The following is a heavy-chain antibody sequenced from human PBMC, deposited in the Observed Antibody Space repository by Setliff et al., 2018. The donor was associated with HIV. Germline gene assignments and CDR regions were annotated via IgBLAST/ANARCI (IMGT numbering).Heavy chain of an antibody. J-gene: IGHJ6*03. CDR2: FDPQHGET. CDR1: GYTLSELS. Sequence: ASVKVSCKVSGYTLSELSIHWVRQAPGKGLEWMGGFDPQHGETIYAQKFQGRVTMTEDTSTYTAYMELSGLRSEDTAVYYCARVNDYGGNYYYYYMAVWGKGTTVTVSS. V-gene: IGHV1-24*01. D-gene: IGHD4-17*01. CDR3: ARVNDYGGNYYYYYMAV.